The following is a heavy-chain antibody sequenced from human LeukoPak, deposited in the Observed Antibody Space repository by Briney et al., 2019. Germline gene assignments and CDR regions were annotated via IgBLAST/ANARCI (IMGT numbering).Heavy chain of an antibody. CDR1: GFTFSSYS. D-gene: IGHD4-17*01. V-gene: IGHV3-21*01. CDR2: ISSSSSYI. Sequence: RGGSLRLSCAASGFTFSSYSMNWVRQAPGKGLEWVSSISSSSSYIYYADSVKGRFTISRDNAKNSLYLQMNSLRAEDTAVYYCAREGYGDYVSGGMDVWGQGTTVTVSS. J-gene: IGHJ6*02. CDR3: AREGYGDYVSGGMDV.